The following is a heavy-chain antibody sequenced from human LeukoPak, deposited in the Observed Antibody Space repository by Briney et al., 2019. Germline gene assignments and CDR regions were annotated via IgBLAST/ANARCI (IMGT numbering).Heavy chain of an antibody. CDR3: ARNVPVTYYDSSGDYGGAFDY. Sequence: GGSLRLSCAASGFTFSSYSMNWVRQAPGKGLEWVSSISSSSSYIYYADSVKGRFTISRDNAKNSLYLQMSSLRAEDTAVYYCARNVPVTYYDSSGDYGGAFDYWGQGTLVTVSS. V-gene: IGHV3-21*01. J-gene: IGHJ4*02. CDR1: GFTFSSYS. CDR2: ISSSSSYI. D-gene: IGHD3-22*01.